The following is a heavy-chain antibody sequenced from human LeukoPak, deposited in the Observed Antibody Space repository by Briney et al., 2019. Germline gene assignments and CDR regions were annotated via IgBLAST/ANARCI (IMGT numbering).Heavy chain of an antibody. CDR3: ATSGVGPTTTYFDY. V-gene: IGHV1-24*01. J-gene: IGHJ4*02. CDR2: FDPEDGET. CDR1: GYTLTELS. Sequence: ASVKVSCKVSGYTLTELSMHWVRQAPGKGPEWMGGFDPEDGETIYAQKFQGRVTMTEDTSTDTAYMELSSLRSEDTAVYYCATSGVGPTTTYFDYWGQGTLVTVSS. D-gene: IGHD1-26*01.